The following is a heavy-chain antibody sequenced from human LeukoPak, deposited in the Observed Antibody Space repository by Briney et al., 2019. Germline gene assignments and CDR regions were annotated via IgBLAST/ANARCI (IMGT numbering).Heavy chain of an antibody. CDR1: GGSISSSSYY. V-gene: IGHV4-39*07. CDR2: IYYSGST. J-gene: IGHJ6*03. CDR3: ARDPNDFWSGYSFRYYYYMDV. D-gene: IGHD3-3*01. Sequence: SETLSLTCTVSGGSISSSSYYWGWIRQPPGKGLEWIGSIYYSGSTYYNPSLKSRVTISVDTSKNQFSLKLSSVTAADTAVYYCARDPNDFWSGYSFRYYYYMDVWGKGTTVTVSS.